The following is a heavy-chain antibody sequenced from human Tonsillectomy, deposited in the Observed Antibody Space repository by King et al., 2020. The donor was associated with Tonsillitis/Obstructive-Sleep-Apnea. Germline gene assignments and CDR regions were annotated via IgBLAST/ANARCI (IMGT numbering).Heavy chain of an antibody. J-gene: IGHJ5*02. CDR1: GGSISSSSYY. CDR3: ARRWGHRSSSWPVGGYNWFDP. D-gene: IGHD6-13*01. Sequence: QLQESGPGLVKPSETLSLTCTVSGGSISSSSYYWGWIRQPPGKGLEWIGDIYYSGSTYYNPSLKSRITISVDTSKNQFSLKLSSVTAADTAVYYCARRWGHRSSSWPVGGYNWFDPWGQGTLVTVSS. V-gene: IGHV4-39*01. CDR2: IYYSGST.